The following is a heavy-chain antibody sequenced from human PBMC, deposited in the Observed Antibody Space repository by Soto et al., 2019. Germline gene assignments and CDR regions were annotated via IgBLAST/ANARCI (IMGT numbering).Heavy chain of an antibody. CDR2: IIPILGIA. D-gene: IGHD6-13*01. Sequence: QVQLVQSGAEVKKPGSSVKFSCKASGGTFSSYTISWVRQAPGQGLEWMGRIIPILGIANYAQKFQGRVTITADKSTSTAYMELSSLRSEDTAVYYCARSIAAATKGPLDAFDIWGQGTMVTVSS. CDR1: GGTFSSYT. CDR3: ARSIAAATKGPLDAFDI. V-gene: IGHV1-69*02. J-gene: IGHJ3*02.